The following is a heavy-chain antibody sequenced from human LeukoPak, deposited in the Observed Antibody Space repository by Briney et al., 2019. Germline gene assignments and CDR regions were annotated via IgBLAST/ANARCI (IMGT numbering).Heavy chain of an antibody. Sequence: PGRSLRLSCAASGFTFSSYAMHWVRQAPGKGLEWVAVISYDGSNKYYADSVKGRFTISRDNSKNTLYLQMNSLRAEDTAVYYCAREPLGYCSGGSCYLHFVFDYWGQGTLVTVSS. V-gene: IGHV3-30*04. CDR2: ISYDGSNK. CDR1: GFTFSSYA. D-gene: IGHD2-15*01. J-gene: IGHJ4*02. CDR3: AREPLGYCSGGSCYLHFVFDY.